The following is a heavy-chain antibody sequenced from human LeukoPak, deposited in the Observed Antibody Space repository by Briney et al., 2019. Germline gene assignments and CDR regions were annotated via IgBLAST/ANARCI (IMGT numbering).Heavy chain of an antibody. V-gene: IGHV4-59*01. Sequence: SETLSLTCTVSGGSISSYYWSWIRQPPGKGLEWIGYIYYSGSTNDNPSLKSRVTISVDTSKNQFSLKLSSVTAADTAVYYCARDPTAGYFDYWGQGTLVTVSS. CDR1: GGSISSYY. D-gene: IGHD6-13*01. J-gene: IGHJ4*02. CDR2: IYYSGST. CDR3: ARDPTAGYFDY.